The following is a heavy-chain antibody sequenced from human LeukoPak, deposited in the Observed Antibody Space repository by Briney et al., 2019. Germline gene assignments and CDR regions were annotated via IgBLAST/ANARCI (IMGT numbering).Heavy chain of an antibody. CDR2: TYYRSKWYN. J-gene: IGHJ6*02. Sequence: SQTLSLTCAISGDGVSGNSAAWNWIRQSPSRGLEWLGRTYYRSKWYNDYGVSVKGRITISPDTSKNQYSLQLNSVTPEDTAVYYCARGRFGVFGMDVWGQGTTVTVSS. CDR3: ARGRFGVFGMDV. CDR1: GDGVSGNSAA. D-gene: IGHD3-3*01. V-gene: IGHV6-1*01.